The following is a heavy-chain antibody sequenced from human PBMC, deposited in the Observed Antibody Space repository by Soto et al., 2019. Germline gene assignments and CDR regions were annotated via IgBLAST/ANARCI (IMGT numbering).Heavy chain of an antibody. CDR3: ARDPSSYSSGWYRYFDY. V-gene: IGHV3-30*04. D-gene: IGHD6-19*01. CDR1: GFTFRNYA. CDR2: IAYDGGTK. Sequence: GGSLRLSCATSGFTFRNYAMHWVRQAPGKGLEWVAVIAYDGGTKYYADSVKGRFTISRDDSKNTLYLQMNSLRAEDTAVYYCARDPSSYSSGWYRYFDYWGQGTLVTVSS. J-gene: IGHJ4*02.